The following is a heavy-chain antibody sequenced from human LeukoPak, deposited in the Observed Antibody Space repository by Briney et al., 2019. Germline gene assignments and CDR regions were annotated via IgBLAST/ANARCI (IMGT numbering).Heavy chain of an antibody. Sequence: SETLSLTCAVSGYSISSTNWWGWIRQPPGKGLEWIGYIYYSGSTYYNPSLKSRVTMSIDTSKNQFSLKLNSVTAADTAVYYCARGSDSYDILTGYPYNYYGMDVWGQGTTVTVSS. D-gene: IGHD3-9*01. J-gene: IGHJ6*02. CDR2: IYYSGST. CDR3: ARGSDSYDILTGYPYNYYGMDV. CDR1: GYSISSTNW. V-gene: IGHV4-28*03.